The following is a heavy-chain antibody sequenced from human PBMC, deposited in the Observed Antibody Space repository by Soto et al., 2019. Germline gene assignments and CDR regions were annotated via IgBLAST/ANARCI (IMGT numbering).Heavy chain of an antibody. CDR1: GFTFSDAW. CDR3: AGSGYYHNSGMDV. V-gene: IGHV3-15*01. Sequence: PGGSLRLSCAASGFTFSDAWMSWVRQAPGKGLEWLGRIKSKTNSGAIDSAAPVKGRFTISRDDSENTLYLQMSSLKIEDTAVYYCAGSGYYHNSGMDVWGQGTTVTVSS. CDR2: IKSKTNSGAI. D-gene: IGHD3-22*01. J-gene: IGHJ6*02.